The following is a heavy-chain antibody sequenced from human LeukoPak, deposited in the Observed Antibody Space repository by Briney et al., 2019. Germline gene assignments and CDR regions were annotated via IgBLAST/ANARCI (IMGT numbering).Heavy chain of an antibody. CDR2: IYYNGKS. V-gene: IGHV4-39*07. Sequence: WIASIYYNGKSLYNPSLKSRVTISVDASKNQISLRLSSVAAADTAVYYCARDSFGVVWDFWGRGILVTV. D-gene: IGHD3-3*01. CDR3: ARDSFGVVWDF. J-gene: IGHJ4*02.